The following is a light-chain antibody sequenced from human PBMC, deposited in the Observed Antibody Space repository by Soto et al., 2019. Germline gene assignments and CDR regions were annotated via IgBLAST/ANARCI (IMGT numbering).Light chain of an antibody. J-gene: IGLJ2*01. CDR1: SSDVGGYNY. Sequence: QSVLTQPASVSGSPGQSITISCTGTSSDVGGYNYVSWYQQHPGKAPKLMIYEVSNRPSGVSNRFSGSKSGNTASLTISGLQAEYEADYYCSSYTSSSTLDVVFGGGTQLTVL. CDR2: EVS. V-gene: IGLV2-14*01. CDR3: SSYTSSSTLDVV.